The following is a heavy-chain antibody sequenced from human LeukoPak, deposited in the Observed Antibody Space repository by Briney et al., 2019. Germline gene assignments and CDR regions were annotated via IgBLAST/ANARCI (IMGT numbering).Heavy chain of an antibody. CDR3: ARGQLFYYYDSSGYSWFDP. J-gene: IGHJ5*02. V-gene: IGHV3-30-3*01. CDR1: GFTFSSYA. Sequence: GGSLRLSCAASGFTFSSYAMHWVRQAPGKGLEWVAVILYDGSNKYYADSVKGRFTISRDNAKNTLYLQMNSLRAEDTAVYYCARGQLFYYYDSSGYSWFDPWGQGTLVTVSS. CDR2: ILYDGSNK. D-gene: IGHD3-22*01.